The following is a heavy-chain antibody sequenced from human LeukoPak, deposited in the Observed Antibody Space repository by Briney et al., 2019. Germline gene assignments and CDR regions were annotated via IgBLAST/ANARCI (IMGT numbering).Heavy chain of an antibody. CDR2: ISGSRAYT. D-gene: IGHD3-10*01. Sequence: GGTLRLSSAASEFALSSYSTNLVRQAPRKGLERVSSISGSRAYTSYAASVKGRFTISRDNAKNSLYLQVNSLRAEDTAVYYCARGPTPGFGELFFDFWGQGTLVTVSS. V-gene: IGHV3-21*01. CDR3: ARGPTPGFGELFFDF. J-gene: IGHJ4*02. CDR1: EFALSSYS.